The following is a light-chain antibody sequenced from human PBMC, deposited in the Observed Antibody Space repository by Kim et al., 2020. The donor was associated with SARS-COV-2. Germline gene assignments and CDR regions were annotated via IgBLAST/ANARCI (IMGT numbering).Light chain of an antibody. V-gene: IGKV1-8*01. CDR2: AAS. Sequence: ASTGATATRPGRARQGISSSLAWNQHKPRKAPKHLICAASTLQSGVPSRFSGSGSGTDFTLSISCLQSEDLATYYCHQYYSYPPLTFGGGTKLEI. CDR1: QGISSS. J-gene: IGKJ4*01. CDR3: HQYYSYPPLT.